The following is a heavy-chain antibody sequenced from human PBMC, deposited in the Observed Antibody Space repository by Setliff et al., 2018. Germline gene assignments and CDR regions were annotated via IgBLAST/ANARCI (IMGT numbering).Heavy chain of an antibody. Sequence: GASVKVSCKASGYIFTSYGFSWVRQAPGQGLEWMGGTIPMFGTTEYAQKFQDRVTITTDESTSTAYMELDSLRSEDTAVYYCARSPAVLGIVYLDPWGQGTLVTVSS. J-gene: IGHJ5*02. CDR1: GYIFTSYG. CDR2: TIPMFGTT. V-gene: IGHV1-69*05. D-gene: IGHD2-15*01. CDR3: ARSPAVLGIVYLDP.